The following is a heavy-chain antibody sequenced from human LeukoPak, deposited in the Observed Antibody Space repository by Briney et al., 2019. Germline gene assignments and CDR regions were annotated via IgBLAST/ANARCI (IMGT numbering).Heavy chain of an antibody. V-gene: IGHV3-30*18. CDR1: GFTFSSYG. D-gene: IGHD6-13*01. J-gene: IGHJ6*02. CDR3: AKYAAAAGFVNYYYGMGV. CDR2: ISYDGSNK. Sequence: GGSLRLSCAASGFTFSSYGMHWVRQAPGKGLEWVAVISYDGSNKYHADSVKGRFTISRDNSKNTLYLQMNSLGAEDTAVYYCAKYAAAAGFVNYYYGMGVWGQGTTVTVSS.